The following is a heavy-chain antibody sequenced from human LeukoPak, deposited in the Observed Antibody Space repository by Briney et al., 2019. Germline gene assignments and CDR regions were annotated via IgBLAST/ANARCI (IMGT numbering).Heavy chain of an antibody. CDR2: IYYSGST. Sequence: QASETLSLTCTVSGGSISNYYWSWIRQPPGKGLEWIGFIYYSGSTTYNPSLKSRATISVDTSKNQFSLKLSSVTAADTAVYYCARFTNYYGSGGYSSSNFDYWGQGTLVTVSS. CDR3: ARFTNYYGSGGYSSSNFDY. J-gene: IGHJ4*02. D-gene: IGHD3-10*01. CDR1: GGSISNYY. V-gene: IGHV4-59*01.